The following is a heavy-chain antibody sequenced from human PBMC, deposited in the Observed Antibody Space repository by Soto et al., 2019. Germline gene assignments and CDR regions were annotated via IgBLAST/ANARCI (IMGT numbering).Heavy chain of an antibody. J-gene: IGHJ6*02. CDR1: GGSIYGGGYY. CDR2: IYYTGST. CDR3: ERDEEVNYSDKGVSDCYYGMDV. Sequence: KSSETLSLTCTVSGGSIYGGGYYWSWIRQPPGKGLEWIGYIYYTGSTYYNPSLKSRVTISVDTSNTQLSLRLTSVTAADTAVYFCERDEEVNYSDKGVSDCYYGMDVWGQGTTVTVSS. V-gene: IGHV4-31*03. D-gene: IGHD4-17*01.